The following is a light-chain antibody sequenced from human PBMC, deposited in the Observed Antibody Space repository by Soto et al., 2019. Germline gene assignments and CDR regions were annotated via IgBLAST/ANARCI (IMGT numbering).Light chain of an antibody. V-gene: IGKV3-20*01. CDR2: GAS. CDR1: HSVSSSY. CDR3: QQYGSSPPIT. Sequence: EIVLTQSPGTLSLSPGERATLSCRASHSVSSSYLAWYQQKPGQAPRLLIYGASSRYTGIPDRFSGSGSGRDFTLTSSRLEPEDCAVYYCQQYGSSPPITFGQGTRLEIK. J-gene: IGKJ5*01.